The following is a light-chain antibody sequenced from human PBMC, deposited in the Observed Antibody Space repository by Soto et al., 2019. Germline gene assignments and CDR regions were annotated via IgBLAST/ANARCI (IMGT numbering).Light chain of an antibody. CDR3: QQANTFPIT. CDR1: QGIISL. V-gene: IGKV1D-12*01. Sequence: DIQLTQSPSSVSAAVGDIIIITCRASQGIISLLAWYQQNXXXAPXPLXXAASSLQSGVPSRFSXSGSETLGTLNFSSLQLEXFATHYCQQANTFPITSGQGKPLE. J-gene: IGKJ5*01. CDR2: AAS.